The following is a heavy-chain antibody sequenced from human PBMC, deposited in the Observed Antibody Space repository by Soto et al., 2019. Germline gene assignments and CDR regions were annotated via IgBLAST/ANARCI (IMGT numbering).Heavy chain of an antibody. CDR1: GDSITSRDYY. J-gene: IGHJ5*02. CDR3: ARGSSGVYHSPCGS. V-gene: IGHV4-30-4*01. Sequence: QVRLQESGPGLVKPSQTLSLTCTVSGDSITSRDYYWSWIRQPPGKGLEWIGYVYNIANTYYNPSLKTPVTVSVDTSKNQFSLKLTSVTASDAAVYYCARGSSGVYHSPCGSWGQGTQVTVSS. D-gene: IGHD5-12*01. CDR2: VYNIANT.